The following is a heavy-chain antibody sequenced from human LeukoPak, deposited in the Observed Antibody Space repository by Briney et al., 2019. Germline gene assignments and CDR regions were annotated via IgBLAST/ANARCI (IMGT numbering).Heavy chain of an antibody. CDR2: ISSTGSWT. CDR1: GFTFSVFE. CDR3: ASLPLEDRYDRPRWFDP. D-gene: IGHD3-22*01. Sequence: GGSLRLSCAASGFTFSVFEMNWVRQAPGKGLEWVSYISSTGSWTYYADSVKGRFTISRDNANNSLYLLMNSLSAEATADYYRASLPLEDRYDRPRWFDPWGQGTLVTVSS. V-gene: IGHV3-48*03. J-gene: IGHJ5*02.